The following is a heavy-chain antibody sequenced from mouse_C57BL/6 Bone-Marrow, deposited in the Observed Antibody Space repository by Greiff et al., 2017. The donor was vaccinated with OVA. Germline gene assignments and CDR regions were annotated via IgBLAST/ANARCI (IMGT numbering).Heavy chain of an antibody. CDR3: AHYGSRLYLHY. Sequence: SFHFSFHSSFYTFTNYFIHFANHIPLQFLDCIGVISPSYSYINYNQKFNGRATLTVDTSSSTAYMHLSSLTSEDSAVYYCAHYGSRLYLHYWGQGTSLTVSS. D-gene: IGHD1-1*01. J-gene: IGHJ2*02. CDR1: FYTFTNYF. CDR2: ISPSYSYI. V-gene: IGHV1-59*01.